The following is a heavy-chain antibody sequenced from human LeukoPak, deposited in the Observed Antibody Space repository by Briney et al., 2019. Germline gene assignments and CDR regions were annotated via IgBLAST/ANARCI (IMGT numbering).Heavy chain of an antibody. CDR2: ISSSSSYI. CDR1: GFTFSSYG. Sequence: GGSLRLSCAASGFTFSSYGMSWVRQAPGKGLEWVSSISSSSSYIYYGDSVKGRFTISRDNAKNSLYLQMNSLRAEDTAVYYCAELGITMIGGVWGKGTTVTISS. D-gene: IGHD3-10*02. J-gene: IGHJ6*04. CDR3: AELGITMIGGV. V-gene: IGHV3-21*01.